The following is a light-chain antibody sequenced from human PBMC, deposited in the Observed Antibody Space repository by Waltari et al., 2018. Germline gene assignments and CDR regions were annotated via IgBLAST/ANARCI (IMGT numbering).Light chain of an antibody. J-gene: IGKJ1*01. CDR3: QHRGT. CDR2: DAS. V-gene: IGKV3-11*01. Sequence: EIVLTQSPATLSLSPGERATLSCRTSQSVSSYLAWYQQKAGKAPRPLIYDASNRATGIPARFTGSGSGTDFTLTISSLEPEDFAVYYCQHRGTFGQGTRVEIK. CDR1: QSVSSY.